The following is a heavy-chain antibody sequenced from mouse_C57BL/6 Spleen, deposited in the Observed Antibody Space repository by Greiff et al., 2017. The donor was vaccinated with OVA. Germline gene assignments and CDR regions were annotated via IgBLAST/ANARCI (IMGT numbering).Heavy chain of an antibody. V-gene: IGHV1-66*01. CDR2: IYPGSGNT. CDR3: ARSQTYYFDY. Sequence: QVQLQQTGPELVKPGASVKISCKASGYSFTSYYIHWVKQRPGQGLEWIGWIYPGSGNTKYNEKFKGKATLTAYTSSSTAYMQLSSLTSEDSAIYYCARSQTYYFDYWGQGTTLTVSS. CDR1: GYSFTSYY. J-gene: IGHJ2*01.